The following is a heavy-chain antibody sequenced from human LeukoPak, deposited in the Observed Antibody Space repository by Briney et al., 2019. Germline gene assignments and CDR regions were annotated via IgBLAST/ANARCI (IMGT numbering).Heavy chain of an antibody. D-gene: IGHD3-10*01. CDR2: IYYSGST. V-gene: IGHV4-59*12. Sequence: GSLRLSCAATGFTFTSYGMSSVRQAPGKGLEWVGTIYYSGSTVYNPSLNSRATISFDTSKNHVSLKVSSVTAANTALYYCARLGGLRITMLRGASHWGRGTLVTVAS. J-gene: IGHJ4*02. CDR1: GFTFTSYG. CDR3: ARLGGLRITMLRGASH.